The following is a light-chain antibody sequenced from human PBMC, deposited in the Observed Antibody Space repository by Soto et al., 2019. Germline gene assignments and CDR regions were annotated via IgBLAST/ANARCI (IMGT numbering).Light chain of an antibody. J-gene: IGKJ1*01. Sequence: DIQMTQSPSSLSASVADGVTITCRASQSSSSYVSWYQQKPGKAPKLLIYGASTLEGGVPSRFSGSGSGTEFTLTISSLQSDDFATYYCQQYNSYSGTFGQGTKVDIK. CDR1: QSSSSY. V-gene: IGKV1-5*01. CDR3: QQYNSYSGT. CDR2: GAS.